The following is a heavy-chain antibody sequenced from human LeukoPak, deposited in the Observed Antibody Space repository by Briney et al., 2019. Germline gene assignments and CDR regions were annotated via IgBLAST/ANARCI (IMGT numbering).Heavy chain of an antibody. D-gene: IGHD4/OR15-4a*01. J-gene: IGHJ4*02. CDR1: GFTFSSYW. CDR2: IKQDGSDK. V-gene: IGHV3-7*01. CDR3: SRIPGGANMRDH. Sequence: GGSLRLSCAASGFTFSSYWMSWVRQAPGKGPKWVANIKQDGSDKYYVDSVKGRFTISRDNANNSLYLQMNSLRADDTAAYYCSRIPGGANMRDHWGQGTLVTVSS.